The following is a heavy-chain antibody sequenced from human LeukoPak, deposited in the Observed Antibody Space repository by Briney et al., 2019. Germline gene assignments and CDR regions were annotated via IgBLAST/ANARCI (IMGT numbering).Heavy chain of an antibody. CDR2: IYRSGSA. V-gene: IGHV4-39*01. J-gene: IGHJ4*01. Sequence: SETLSLTCTVSGGSISITGYYWGWIRQPPGKGLEWIGSIYRSGSAYYKPSLTSRVPMSVHTSKNQFSLKLSSVTASHTPVYNCAIQRAYSYGYLDYWGERTLVSVS. CDR3: AIQRAYSYGYLDY. CDR1: GGSISITGYY. D-gene: IGHD5-18*01.